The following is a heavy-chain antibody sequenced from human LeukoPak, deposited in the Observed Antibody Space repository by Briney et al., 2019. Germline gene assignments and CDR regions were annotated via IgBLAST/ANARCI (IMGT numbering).Heavy chain of an antibody. V-gene: IGHV3-30*03. CDR1: GFTFSSYG. CDR3: ARGKTGHTPVQH. D-gene: IGHD1-14*01. CDR2: ISYDGSNK. Sequence: GRSLRLSCAASGFTFSSYGMHWVRQAPGKGLEWVAVISYDGSNKYYADSVKGRFTISRDNSKNTLYLQMNSLRAEDTAVYYCARGKTGHTPVQHWGQGTLVTVSS. J-gene: IGHJ1*01.